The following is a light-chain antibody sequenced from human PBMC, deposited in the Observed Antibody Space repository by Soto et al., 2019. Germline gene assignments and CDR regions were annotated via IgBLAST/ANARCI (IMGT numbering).Light chain of an antibody. CDR2: DAS. Sequence: DIQMTQSPSTLSASVGDRVTITGRASQSIGKWLAWYQQKPGEAPKLLICDASSLESGVPARFSGSGSGTDFTLTISSLEPEDFAVYYCQQRSNWPPEITFGQGTRLEIK. CDR3: QQRSNWPPEIT. CDR1: QSIGKW. V-gene: IGKV1-5*01. J-gene: IGKJ5*01.